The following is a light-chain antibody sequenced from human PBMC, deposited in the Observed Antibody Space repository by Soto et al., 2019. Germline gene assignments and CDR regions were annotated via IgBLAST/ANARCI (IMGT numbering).Light chain of an antibody. V-gene: IGKV3-20*01. J-gene: IGKJ1*01. CDR2: GAS. Sequence: DIVLTQSPGTLSLSPGERASLSCRASQSVSSSYLAWYQQRPGQAPRLLIYGASNRATGIPDRFSGGGSGTDFTLNISSLQPDDFATYYYQKNFGKAPRPVGQGTKVDIK. CDR3: QKNFGKAPRP. CDR1: QSVSSSY.